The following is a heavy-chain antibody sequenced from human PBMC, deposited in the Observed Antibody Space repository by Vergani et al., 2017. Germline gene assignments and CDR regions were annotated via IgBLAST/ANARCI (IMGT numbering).Heavy chain of an antibody. CDR3: AKGPLWFGELFPSPNRNWYFDL. J-gene: IGHJ2*01. D-gene: IGHD3-10*01. V-gene: IGHV3-30*18. Sequence: VQLLESGGGLVQPGGSLRLSCAASGFTFSSYAMSWVRQAPGKGLEWVAVISYDGSNKYYADSVKGRFTISRDNSKNTLYLQMNSLRAEDTAVYYCAKGPLWFGELFPSPNRNWYFDLWGRGTLVTVSS. CDR1: GFTFSSYA. CDR2: ISYDGSNK.